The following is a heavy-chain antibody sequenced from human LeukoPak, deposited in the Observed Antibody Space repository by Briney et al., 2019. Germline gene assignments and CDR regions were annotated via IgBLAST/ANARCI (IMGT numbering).Heavy chain of an antibody. CDR1: GGSISSSPW. Sequence: PSGTPSLTCAVSGGSISSSPWWSWVRQPPGKGLEWIGEIYHSGDTNYNPSLKSRVTISVDKSKNQFSLKLRSVTAADTAVYYCARAENGFNIKVPVYWGQGTLVTVSS. CDR2: IYHSGDT. V-gene: IGHV4-4*02. J-gene: IGHJ4*02. D-gene: IGHD5-24*01. CDR3: ARAENGFNIKVPVY.